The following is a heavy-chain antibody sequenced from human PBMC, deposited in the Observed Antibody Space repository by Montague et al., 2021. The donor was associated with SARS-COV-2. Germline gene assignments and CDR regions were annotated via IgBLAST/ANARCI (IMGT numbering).Heavy chain of an antibody. D-gene: IGHD3-10*01. CDR3: ARLRDGVVPSPILGVGPYYSYYYMDV. CDR2: INDSGST. V-gene: IGHV4-34*01. Sequence: SETLSLTCAVYGGSFRGYYWYWIRQPPGRGLEWIGEINDSGSTDYNPSLKSRVIISADTSKNQFSLKLTSVAAADTAVYYCARLRDGVVPSPILGVGPYYSYYYMDVWGRGTTVTVSS. J-gene: IGHJ6*03. CDR1: GGSFRGYY.